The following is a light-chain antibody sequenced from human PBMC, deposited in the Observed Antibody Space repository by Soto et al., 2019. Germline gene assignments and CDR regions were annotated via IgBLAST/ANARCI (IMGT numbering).Light chain of an antibody. CDR1: QSVDNY. Sequence: EIVFTQAPATLSLSPGERATLSCRASQSVDNYLAWYQQKPGQAPRLLIYDVSNRATGTPARFSGSGSGTDFTLSISSLEPEDFAVYYCQQRSNRPRFTFGPGTKDDIK. J-gene: IGKJ3*01. CDR2: DVS. CDR3: QQRSNRPRFT. V-gene: IGKV3-11*01.